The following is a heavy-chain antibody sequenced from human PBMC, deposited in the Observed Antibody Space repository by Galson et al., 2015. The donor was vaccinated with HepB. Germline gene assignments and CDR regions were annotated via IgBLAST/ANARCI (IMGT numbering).Heavy chain of an antibody. CDR1: GYTFTTNG. CDR3: ARDRDYRFDY. Sequence: SGYTFTTNGISWVRQAPGQGLEWMGWISANSGNTKYAQNLQGRVTLTRDTSTSTAYLDLRSLRSDDTAAYYCARDRDYRFDYWGQGTLVTVSS. CDR2: ISANSGNT. V-gene: IGHV1-18*04. J-gene: IGHJ4*02. D-gene: IGHD4/OR15-4a*01.